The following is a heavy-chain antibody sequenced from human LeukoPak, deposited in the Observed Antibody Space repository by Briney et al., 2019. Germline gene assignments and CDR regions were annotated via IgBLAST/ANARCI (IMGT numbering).Heavy chain of an antibody. CDR1: GGSISSSNW. D-gene: IGHD6-13*01. V-gene: IGHV4-4*02. J-gene: IGHJ4*02. CDR3: ARYGIAAAGTD. CDR2: IYHSGST. Sequence: SGTLSLTCAVSGGSISSSNWWSWVRQPPGKGLEWIGEIYHSGSTNYNPPLQSRVTISLDKTKNQFSLRLTSVTAADTAVYYCARYGIAAAGTDWGQGTLVTVSS.